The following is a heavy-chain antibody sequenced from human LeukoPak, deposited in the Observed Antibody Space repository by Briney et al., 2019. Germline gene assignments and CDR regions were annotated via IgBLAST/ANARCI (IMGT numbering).Heavy chain of an antibody. J-gene: IGHJ4*02. V-gene: IGHV3-30*04. CDR3: ARQSIPRYSSSWYYFDY. Sequence: GRSLRLSCAASGFTFSSYAMHWVRQAPGKGLEWVALISYDEGNKYYADSVKGRFTISRDNSKNTLYLQMNSLRAEDTAVYYCARQSIPRYSSSWYYFDYWGQGTLVTVSS. D-gene: IGHD6-13*01. CDR1: GFTFSSYA. CDR2: ISYDEGNK.